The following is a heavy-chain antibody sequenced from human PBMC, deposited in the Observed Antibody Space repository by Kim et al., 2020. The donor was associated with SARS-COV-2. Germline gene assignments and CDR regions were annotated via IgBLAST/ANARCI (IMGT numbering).Heavy chain of an antibody. D-gene: IGHD6-19*01. CDR3: ARGFNSDWRRFDY. V-gene: IGHV4-59*01. Sequence: SETLSLTCTVSGGSINSNYWSWIRQPPGKGLEWIGYIYYSGSANYNPSLRGRVTISVDTSNNQFSLKLSSVTAADTAIYYCARGFNSDWRRFDYWGQGTLVTVSS. CDR1: GGSINSNY. CDR2: IYYSGSA. J-gene: IGHJ4*02.